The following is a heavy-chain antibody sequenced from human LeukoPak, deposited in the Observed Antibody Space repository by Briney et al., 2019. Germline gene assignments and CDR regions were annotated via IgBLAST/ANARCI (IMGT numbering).Heavy chain of an antibody. J-gene: IGHJ5*02. CDR2: IYYSGST. CDR3: ATGHYSESYPPHWFHP. Sequence: SETLSLTCTVSGDSISPYYWNWIRQPPGKGLEWIGYIYYSGSTNYNPSLKSRVTISVDTSKNQFSLKLSSVTAADTAVYYCATGHYSESYPPHWFHPWGQGTLVTVSS. V-gene: IGHV4-59*01. D-gene: IGHD1-26*01. CDR1: GDSISPYY.